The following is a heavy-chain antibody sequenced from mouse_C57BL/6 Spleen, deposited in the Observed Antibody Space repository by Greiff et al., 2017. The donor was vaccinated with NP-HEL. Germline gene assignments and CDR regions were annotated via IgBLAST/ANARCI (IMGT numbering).Heavy chain of an antibody. Sequence: VQLQQSGPGLVAPSQSLSITCTVSGFPLTSYGVSWVRQPPGKGLEWLGVIWGDGSTNYHSALISRLSISKDNSKSQVFLKLNSLQTDDTATYYCAKPGGFYYGNYGGAMDYWGQGTSVTVSS. V-gene: IGHV2-3*01. CDR3: AKPGGFYYGNYGGAMDY. CDR1: GFPLTSYG. CDR2: IWGDGST. J-gene: IGHJ4*01. D-gene: IGHD2-1*01.